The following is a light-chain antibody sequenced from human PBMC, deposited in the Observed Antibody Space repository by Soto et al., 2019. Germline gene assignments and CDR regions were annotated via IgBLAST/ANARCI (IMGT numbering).Light chain of an antibody. CDR2: GAS. J-gene: IGKJ3*01. Sequence: IAASPATLAVSREQRATLSGRASQRVSSNLAWSQPKPGQAPRLLSYGASTRAAGIPARFSGGGPGTEFALTVFSLQSKDFTVYYCQKYNNWPPTFGPGTKVDI. V-gene: IGKV3-15*01. CDR1: QRVSSN. CDR3: QKYNNWPPT.